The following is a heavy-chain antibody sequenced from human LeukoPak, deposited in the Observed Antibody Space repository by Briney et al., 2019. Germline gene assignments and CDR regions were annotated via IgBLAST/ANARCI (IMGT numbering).Heavy chain of an antibody. Sequence: GGSLRLSCAASGFTFSSSAMSWVRQAPGKGLEWVSAISNNGGYTYYADSVQGRFTISRDNSKSTLCLQMNSLRAEDAAVYYCANNRYSSRWRGAFVWGQGTMVTVSS. V-gene: IGHV3-23*01. CDR1: GFTFSSSA. J-gene: IGHJ3*01. CDR3: ANNRYSSRWRGAFV. CDR2: ISNNGGYT. D-gene: IGHD6-13*01.